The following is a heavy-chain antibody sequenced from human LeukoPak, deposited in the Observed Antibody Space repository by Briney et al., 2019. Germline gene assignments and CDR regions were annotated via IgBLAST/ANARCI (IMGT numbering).Heavy chain of an antibody. CDR1: GGSISSHY. V-gene: IGHV4-59*11. CDR2: IYYSGST. J-gene: IGHJ4*02. Sequence: SETLSLTCTVSGGSISSHYWSWIRQPPGKGLEWIGYIYYSGSTNYNPSLKSRVTISVDTSKNQFSLKLSSVTAADTAVYYCARSDPVVPAAIGVYWGQGTLVTVSS. CDR3: ARSDPVVPAAIGVY. D-gene: IGHD2-2*01.